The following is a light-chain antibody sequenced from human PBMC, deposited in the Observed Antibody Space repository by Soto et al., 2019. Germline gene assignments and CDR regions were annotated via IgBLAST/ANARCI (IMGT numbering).Light chain of an antibody. V-gene: IGLV1-51*01. CDR1: SSNIGGNS. J-gene: IGLJ1*01. CDR2: DDD. Sequence: QAVVTQPPSVSAAPGQKVTISCSGSSSNIGGNSVSWYQQLPGTAPKLLIYDDDKRPSGIPDRFSGSKSGTSATLGITGFQTGDEADYYCGSWDSSLSAYVFATGTEVTVL. CDR3: GSWDSSLSAYV.